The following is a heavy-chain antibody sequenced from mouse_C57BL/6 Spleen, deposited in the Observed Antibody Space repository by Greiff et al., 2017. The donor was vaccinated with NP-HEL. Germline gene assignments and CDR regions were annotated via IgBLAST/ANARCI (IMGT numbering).Heavy chain of an antibody. Sequence: VKLMESGPELVKPGASVKISCKASGYAFSSSWMNWVKQRPGKGLEWIGRIYPGDGDTNYNGKFKGKATLTADKSSSTAYMQLSSLTSEDSAVYFCARGGGLRPYFDYWGQGTTLTVSS. CDR1: GYAFSSSW. J-gene: IGHJ2*01. V-gene: IGHV1-82*01. D-gene: IGHD2-4*01. CDR2: IYPGDGDT. CDR3: ARGGGLRPYFDY.